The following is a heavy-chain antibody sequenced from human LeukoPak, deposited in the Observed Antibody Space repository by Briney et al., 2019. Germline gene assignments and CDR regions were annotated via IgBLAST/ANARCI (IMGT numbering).Heavy chain of an antibody. CDR3: ARVGYTSGWYFDY. J-gene: IGHJ4*02. D-gene: IGHD6-19*01. V-gene: IGHV3-21*01. CDR1: GFSFSVYS. CDR2: ISGSSRYI. Sequence: PGGSLRLSCAASGFSFSVYSIDWVRQAPGKGLEWVSSISGSSRYIHHADSVKGRFTISRDNAKNSVFLQMNSLRAEDTAVYYCARVGYTSGWYFDYWGRGTLVTVSS.